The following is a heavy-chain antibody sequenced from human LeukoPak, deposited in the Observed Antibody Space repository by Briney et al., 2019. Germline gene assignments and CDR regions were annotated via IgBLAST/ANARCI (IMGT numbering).Heavy chain of an antibody. J-gene: IGHJ4*02. CDR1: GYTFTGYY. CDR2: INPNSGGT. D-gene: IGHD3-22*01. V-gene: IGHV1-2*04. Sequence: ASVKVSCKASGYTFTGYYMHWVRQAPGQGLEWMGWINPNSGGTNYAQKFQGWVTMTRDTSISTAYMELSRLRSDDTAVYYCARGTMIVEYYFDYWGQGTLVTVPS. CDR3: ARGTMIVEYYFDY.